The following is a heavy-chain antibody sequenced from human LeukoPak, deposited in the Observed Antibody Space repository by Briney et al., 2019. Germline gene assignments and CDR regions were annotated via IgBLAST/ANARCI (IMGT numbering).Heavy chain of an antibody. Sequence: ASVKVSFKASGYSFTGYNIHLVRQAPGQGLEWMGRINPNSGGADYAQFQGRVIMTRDTSITTAYMELNSLRSDDTAVYYCGREYSDGSYFDSWGQGTLVTVSS. CDR1: GYSFTGYN. V-gene: IGHV1-2*06. CDR3: GREYSDGSYFDS. D-gene: IGHD5-12*01. CDR2: INPNSGGA. J-gene: IGHJ4*02.